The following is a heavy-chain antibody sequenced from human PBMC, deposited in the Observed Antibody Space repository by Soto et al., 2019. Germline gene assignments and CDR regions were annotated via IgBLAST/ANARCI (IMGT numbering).Heavy chain of an antibody. J-gene: IGHJ4*02. V-gene: IGHV3-23*01. CDR3: AKSPRQLVFYFDY. D-gene: IGHD6-13*01. Sequence: EVQLLESGGGLVQPGGSLRLSCAASGFTFSSYAMSWVRQAPGKGLEWVSAISGSGGSTYYADSVKGRFTISRDNSKNTLYLQMNSLRAEDTAVYSCAKSPRQLVFYFDYWGQGTLVTVSS. CDR2: ISGSGGST. CDR1: GFTFSSYA.